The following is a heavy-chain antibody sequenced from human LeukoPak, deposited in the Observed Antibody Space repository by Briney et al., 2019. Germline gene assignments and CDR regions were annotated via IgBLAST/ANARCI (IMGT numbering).Heavy chain of an antibody. CDR2: ISSSSSYI. J-gene: IGHJ4*02. V-gene: IGHV3-21*01. D-gene: IGHD3-22*01. CDR1: GFTFSSYS. CDR3: ARGDGITMTH. Sequence: GGSLRLSCAASGFTFSSYSMNWVRQAPGKGLEWVSSISSSSSYIYYADSVKGRFTISRDNAKNTLYLQMNSLRAEDTAVYYCARGDGITMTHWGQGTLVTVSS.